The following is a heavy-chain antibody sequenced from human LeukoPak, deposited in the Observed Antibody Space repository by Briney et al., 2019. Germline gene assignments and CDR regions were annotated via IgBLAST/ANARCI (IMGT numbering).Heavy chain of an antibody. Sequence: PSETLSLTCGVYGGSFSGYYWSWIRQPPGKGLEWIGEINHSGSTNYNPSLKSRVTISVDTSKNQFSLKLSSVTAADTAVYYCAKGVRRGIVAVRHYFDYWGQGTLVTVSS. D-gene: IGHD1-26*01. CDR3: AKGVRRGIVAVRHYFDY. CDR1: GGSFSGYY. J-gene: IGHJ4*02. V-gene: IGHV4-34*01. CDR2: INHSGST.